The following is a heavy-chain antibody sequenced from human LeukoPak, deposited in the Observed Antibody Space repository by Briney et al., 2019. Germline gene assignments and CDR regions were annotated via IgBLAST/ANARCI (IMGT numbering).Heavy chain of an antibody. Sequence: GALRLSCAASGFTFSSYAMSWVRQAPGKGLEWVSAISGSGGSTYYADSVKGRFTISRDNSKNTLYLQMNSLRAEDTAVYYCAKDGETLVRGVPNWFDPWGQGTLVTVSS. CDR1: GFTFSSYA. CDR2: ISGSGGST. V-gene: IGHV3-23*01. J-gene: IGHJ5*02. D-gene: IGHD3-10*01. CDR3: AKDGETLVRGVPNWFDP.